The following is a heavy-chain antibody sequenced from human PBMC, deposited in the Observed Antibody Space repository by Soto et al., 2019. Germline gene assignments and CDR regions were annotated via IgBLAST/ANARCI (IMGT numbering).Heavy chain of an antibody. D-gene: IGHD6-19*01. CDR3: AKDLLQWLGGSGPFDY. CDR2: ISPTGGST. V-gene: IGHV3-23*01. CDR1: GFSFRSYA. J-gene: IGHJ4*02. Sequence: GGSLRLSCATSGFSFRSYAMTWLRQAPGKGLEWVSTISPTGGSTYYADSVKGRFTISRDDSKNTLYLHMNSLGAEDTAKYYGAKDLLQWLGGSGPFDYWGQGTLVTVSS.